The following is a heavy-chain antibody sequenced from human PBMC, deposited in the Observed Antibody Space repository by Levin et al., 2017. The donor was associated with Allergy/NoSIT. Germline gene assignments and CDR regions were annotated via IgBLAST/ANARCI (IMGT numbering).Heavy chain of an antibody. CDR1: GFTFSSYG. CDR3: AKDRGMRGLGMDV. V-gene: IGHV3-30*02. CDR2: IFYDGTNK. Sequence: GESLKISCAASGFTFSSYGMHWVRQAPGKRLEWVSFIFYDGTNKYYADSVKGRFTISRDNSKNTLYLQMNSLRAEDTAVYYCAKDRGMRGLGMDVWGQGTTVTVSS. D-gene: IGHD3-10*01. J-gene: IGHJ6*02.